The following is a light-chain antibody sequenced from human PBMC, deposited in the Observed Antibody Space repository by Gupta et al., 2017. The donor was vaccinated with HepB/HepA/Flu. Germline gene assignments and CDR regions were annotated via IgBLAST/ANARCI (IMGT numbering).Light chain of an antibody. J-gene: IGKJ1*01. V-gene: IGKV4-1*01. Sequence: DIVMTQSPDSLAGSLGERATINCKSSQSVLYSSNNKNYLSWYQQKPGQPPKLLIYWVSTRESGVPDRFSGSGSGTDFTLTISSLQAEDVAVYYCKQYYSTPPLFGQGTKVEIK. CDR2: WVS. CDR1: QSVLYSSNNKNY. CDR3: KQYYSTPPL.